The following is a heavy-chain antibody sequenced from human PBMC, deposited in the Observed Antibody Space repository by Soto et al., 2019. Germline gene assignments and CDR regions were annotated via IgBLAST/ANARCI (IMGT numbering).Heavy chain of an antibody. CDR3: VRENYYYGMDV. Sequence: GGSLRLSCAASGFDASVNYMTWVRQAPGKGPEWVSAINSGGSTFYADSVKGRFTISRDNSKNTLYLQMNSLRFEDTAMYYCVRENYYYGMDVWGQGTAVTVSS. CDR2: INSGGST. V-gene: IGHV3-66*01. J-gene: IGHJ6*02. CDR1: GFDASVNY.